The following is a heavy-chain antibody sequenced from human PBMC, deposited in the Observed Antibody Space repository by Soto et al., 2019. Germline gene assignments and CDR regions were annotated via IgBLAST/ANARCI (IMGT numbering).Heavy chain of an antibody. CDR2: IYYSGST. J-gene: IGHJ6*02. CDR1: GGSISSSSYY. Sequence: PSETLSLTCTVSGGSISSSSYYWGWIRQPPWKGLEWIGSIYYSGSTYYNPSLKSRVTISVDTSKNQFSLKLSSVTAADTAVYYCARTSLVVVAATMDYYGMDVWGQGXTVTVYS. CDR3: ARTSLVVVAATMDYYGMDV. D-gene: IGHD2-15*01. V-gene: IGHV4-39*01.